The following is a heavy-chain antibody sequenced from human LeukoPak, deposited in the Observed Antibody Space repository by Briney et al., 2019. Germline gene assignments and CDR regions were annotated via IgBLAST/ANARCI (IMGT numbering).Heavy chain of an antibody. CDR3: ASRDSSSWANHDAFDI. Sequence: GGSLRLSCAASGFTFSSYGMHWVRQAPGKGLEWVAFIRYDGSNKYYADSVKGRFTISRDDAKNSLYLQMNSLRAEDTAVYYCASRDSSSWANHDAFDIWGQGTMVTVSS. CDR2: IRYDGSNK. J-gene: IGHJ3*02. CDR1: GFTFSSYG. D-gene: IGHD6-13*01. V-gene: IGHV3-30*02.